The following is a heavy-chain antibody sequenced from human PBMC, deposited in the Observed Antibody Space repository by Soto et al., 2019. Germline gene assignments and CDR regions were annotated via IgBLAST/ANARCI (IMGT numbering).Heavy chain of an antibody. Sequence: PSETLSLTCAVSGDSISSDKWWSWVRQPPGKGLEWIGSIYYSGSTYYNPSLKSRVTISVDTSKNQFSLKLSSVTAADTAVYYCMLGSGWKDFDYWGQGTLVTVSS. CDR3: MLGSGWKDFDY. CDR2: IYYSGST. V-gene: IGHV4-38-2*01. D-gene: IGHD3-22*01. CDR1: GDSISSDKW. J-gene: IGHJ4*02.